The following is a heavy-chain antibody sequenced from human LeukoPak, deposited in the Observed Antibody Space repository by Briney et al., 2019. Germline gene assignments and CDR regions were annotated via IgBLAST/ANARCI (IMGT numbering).Heavy chain of an antibody. J-gene: IGHJ5*02. CDR2: VYHSGIT. Sequence: SETLSLTRTVSNYSIRSNYYWGWIRQPPGKGLEWIGNVYHSGITHYNPSLKSRVTISVDTSKNQFSLKLSSVTAADTAVYYCARHSGGTYYVNFDPWGQGTLVTVSS. D-gene: IGHD1-26*01. V-gene: IGHV4-38-2*02. CDR1: NYSIRSNYY. CDR3: ARHSGGTYYVNFDP.